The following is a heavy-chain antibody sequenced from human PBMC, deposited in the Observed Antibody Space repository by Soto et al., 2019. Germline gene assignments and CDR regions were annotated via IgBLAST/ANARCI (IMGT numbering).Heavy chain of an antibody. V-gene: IGHV3-30*18. Sequence: GGSLRLSCAASGFMFSSFGIHWVRQAPGKGLEWVAVISYDGTYQYYDDSVKGRFTISRDNFGNTVALQMNSLRPEDTAVYYCAKQHSDLVIGAFDVWGPGAVVTVSS. D-gene: IGHD4-4*01. J-gene: IGHJ3*01. CDR2: ISYDGTYQ. CDR1: GFMFSSFG. CDR3: AKQHSDLVIGAFDV.